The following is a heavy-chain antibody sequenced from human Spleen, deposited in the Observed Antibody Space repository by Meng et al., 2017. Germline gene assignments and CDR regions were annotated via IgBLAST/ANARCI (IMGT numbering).Heavy chain of an antibody. Sequence: GGSLRLSCVASGFTFRSYAMSWVRQAPGKGLEWVSGISSSGGSPYYADSVKGRFTISRDNSKSTLYLQMTSLRAEDTAVYYCAKDLTPMVLNDAFDIWGQGTMVTVSS. D-gene: IGHD5-18*01. J-gene: IGHJ3*02. CDR2: ISSSGGSP. V-gene: IGHV3-23*01. CDR3: AKDLTPMVLNDAFDI. CDR1: GFTFRSYA.